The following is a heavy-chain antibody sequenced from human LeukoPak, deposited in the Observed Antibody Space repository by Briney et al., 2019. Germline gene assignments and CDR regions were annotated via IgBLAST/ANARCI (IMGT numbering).Heavy chain of an antibody. CDR1: GFTFSKYW. V-gene: IGHV3-7*01. CDR3: ASRNYGGSPLPLDF. D-gene: IGHD4-23*01. CDR2: IRQDGSEK. J-gene: IGHJ4*02. Sequence: GSLGLSFVASGFTFSKYWMTWVRQTPGKGLEWVASIRQDGSEKYYVDSVKGRFTISRDNAKNSLSLQMNSLRGEDTALYYCASRNYGGSPLPLDFWGQGTLVTVSS.